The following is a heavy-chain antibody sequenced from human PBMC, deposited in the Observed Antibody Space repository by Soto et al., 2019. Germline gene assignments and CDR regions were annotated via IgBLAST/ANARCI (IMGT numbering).Heavy chain of an antibody. Sequence: PVGSLRLSCAASGFTFSSYAMSWVRQAPGKGLEWVSAISGSGGSTYYADSVKGRFTISRDNSKNTLYLQMNSLRAEDTAVYYCAKNASSGWAHYYYYYGMDVWGQGTTVTVSS. J-gene: IGHJ6*02. D-gene: IGHD6-19*01. CDR1: GFTFSSYA. V-gene: IGHV3-23*01. CDR3: AKNASSGWAHYYYYYGMDV. CDR2: ISGSGGST.